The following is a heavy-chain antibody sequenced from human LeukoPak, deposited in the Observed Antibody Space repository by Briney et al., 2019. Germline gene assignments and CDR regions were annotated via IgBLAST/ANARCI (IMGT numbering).Heavy chain of an antibody. J-gene: IGHJ4*02. CDR2: IYYSGST. D-gene: IGHD2-8*01. V-gene: IGHV4-59*01. Sequence: PSETLSLTCTVSGGSISSYYWSWIRQPPGKGLEWIGYIYYSGSTNYNPSPKSRVTISVDTSKNQFSLKLSSVTAADTAVYYCARVQWAFDYWGQGTLVTVSS. CDR3: ARVQWAFDY. CDR1: GGSISSYY.